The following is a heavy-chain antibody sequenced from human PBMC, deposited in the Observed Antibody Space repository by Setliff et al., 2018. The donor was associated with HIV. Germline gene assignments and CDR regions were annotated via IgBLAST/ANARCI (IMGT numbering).Heavy chain of an antibody. Sequence: SETLSLTCTVSGGSISTYYWSWIRQPAGKGLEWIGRIYTRGSTNYNPSIKSRVTMSVDTSKNQFSLKLSSVTAADTAVYYCARGTYYYDSSGFRDAFDIWGQGTMVTVSS. CDR2: IYTRGST. J-gene: IGHJ3*02. V-gene: IGHV4-4*07. CDR3: ARGTYYYDSSGFRDAFDI. CDR1: GGSISTYY. D-gene: IGHD3-22*01.